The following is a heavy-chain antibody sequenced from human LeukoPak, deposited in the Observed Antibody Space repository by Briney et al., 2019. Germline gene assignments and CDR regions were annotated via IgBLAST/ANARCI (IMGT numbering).Heavy chain of an antibody. CDR3: ARVACGTECYYRLDV. CDR2: ISRTHGRQ. J-gene: IGHJ6*02. CDR1: GFTFTSHA. D-gene: IGHD2-21*01. Sequence: GGSLRLSCATSGFTFTSHAMPWVRQAPGKGLEWVSGISRTHGRQLYEDPVKGRFTLSKENSRDTLYLQMNSLRAEDAAVYFCARVACGTECYYRLDVWGPGTTVTVSS. V-gene: IGHV3-23*01.